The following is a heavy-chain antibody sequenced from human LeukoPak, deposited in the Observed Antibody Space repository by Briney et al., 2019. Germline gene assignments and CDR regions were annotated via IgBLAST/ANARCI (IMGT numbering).Heavy chain of an antibody. CDR2: ISYDGSNK. D-gene: IGHD2-2*01. J-gene: IGHJ6*03. CDR3: AKDGQDIVVVPAATDYYYYYMDV. Sequence: GGSLRLSCAASGFTFSSYAMHWVRQAPGKGLEWVAVISYDGSNKYYADSVKGRFTISRDNSKNTLYLQMNSLRAEDTAVYYCAKDGQDIVVVPAATDYYYYYMDVWGKGTTVTISS. V-gene: IGHV3-30*04. CDR1: GFTFSSYA.